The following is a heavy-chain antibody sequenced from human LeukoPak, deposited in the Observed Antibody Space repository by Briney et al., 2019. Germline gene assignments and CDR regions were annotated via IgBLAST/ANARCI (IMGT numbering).Heavy chain of an antibody. CDR2: ISAYNGNT. D-gene: IGHD3-16*01. CDR3: ARVVGGAYYYYYYMDV. V-gene: IGHV1-18*01. CDR1: GYTFTSYG. Sequence: GASVKVSCKASGYTFTSYGISWVRQAPGQGLEWMGWISAYNGNTNYAQKLQGRVTMTTDTSTSTAYMELRSLRSDDTAVYYCARVVGGAYYYYYYMDVWAKGTTVTVSS. J-gene: IGHJ6*03.